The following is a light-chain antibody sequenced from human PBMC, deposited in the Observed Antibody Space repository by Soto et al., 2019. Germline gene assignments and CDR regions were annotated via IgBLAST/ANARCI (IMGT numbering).Light chain of an antibody. J-gene: IGKJ4*01. CDR1: QDISTY. CDR2: VAS. CDR3: TQLDCYPLT. Sequence: DIQLTQSPSFLSASVGDRVTLTCRASQDISTYLAWYQQKPGKAPNLLIYVASTLQDGVPSRFSGTGSGTEFTLTITNLQPADVATYYCTQLDCYPLTIGGGTEVEIK. V-gene: IGKV1-9*01.